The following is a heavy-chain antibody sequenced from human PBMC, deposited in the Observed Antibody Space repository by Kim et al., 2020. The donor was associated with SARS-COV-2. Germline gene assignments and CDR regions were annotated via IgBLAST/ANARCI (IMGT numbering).Heavy chain of an antibody. CDR3: ARRTSGDYGDDVDGFDI. D-gene: IGHD4-17*01. CDR1: GGSMTTRHY. CDR2: GFYSGST. V-gene: IGHV4-39*01. Sequence: SETLSLTCTVSGGSMTTRHYWAWIRQPPGKGLEWIGSGFYSGSTYYNPSLEGRVTIFVDTSRSRFSLRLDSVTPADTALYYCARRTSGDYGDDVDGFDI. J-gene: IGHJ3*02.